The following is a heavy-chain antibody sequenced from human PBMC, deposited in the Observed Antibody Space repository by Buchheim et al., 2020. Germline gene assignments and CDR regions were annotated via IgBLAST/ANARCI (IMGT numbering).Heavy chain of an antibody. J-gene: IGHJ4*02. CDR3: ARHLRSGWPFDF. CDR1: GFTFNNYE. CDR2: ISSSGSTT. V-gene: IGHV3-48*03. D-gene: IGHD6-19*01. Sequence: EVQLVESGGGLVQPGGSLRLSCAASGFTFNNYEMNWVRQAPGKGLEWVSSISSSGSTTYYADSTKGRFTISRDNAKSSLSLQVNSLRAEDTAIYYCARHLRSGWPFDFWGQGT.